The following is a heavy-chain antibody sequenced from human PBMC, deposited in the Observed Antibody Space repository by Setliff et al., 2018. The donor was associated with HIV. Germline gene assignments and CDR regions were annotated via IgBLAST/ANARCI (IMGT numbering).Heavy chain of an antibody. Sequence: SETLSLTCTVSGGSISSGSYYWSWIRQPPGKGLEWIGSIYYSGSTYYNPSLKSRVTISVDTSKNQFSLKLSSVTAADTAVYYCARGGSGSPFDYWGQGTLVTVSS. CDR1: GGSISSGSYY. V-gene: IGHV4-39*07. CDR3: ARGGSGSPFDY. CDR2: IYYSGST. D-gene: IGHD1-26*01. J-gene: IGHJ4*02.